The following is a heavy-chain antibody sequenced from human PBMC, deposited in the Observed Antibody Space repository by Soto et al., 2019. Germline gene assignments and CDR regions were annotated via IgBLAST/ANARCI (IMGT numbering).Heavy chain of an antibody. CDR3: ARVGLLWFGGLPLGIAY. D-gene: IGHD3-10*01. J-gene: IGHJ4*02. CDR1: GYTFTSYG. Sequence: QVQLVQSGAEVKKPGASVKVSCKASGYTFTSYGISWVRQAPGQGLEWMGWISAYNGNTNYAQKLQGRVTMTTDTSTGTAYMELRSVRSDDTAVYYCARVGLLWFGGLPLGIAYWGQGTLVTVSS. CDR2: ISAYNGNT. V-gene: IGHV1-18*04.